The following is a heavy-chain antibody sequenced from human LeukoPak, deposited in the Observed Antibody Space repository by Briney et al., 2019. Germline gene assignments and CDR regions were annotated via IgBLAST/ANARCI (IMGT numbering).Heavy chain of an antibody. V-gene: IGHV4-61*02. CDR3: ARDGERKDIVVYGAFDI. CDR2: IYTSGST. Sequence: TSSETLSLTCTVSGVSISSGSYYWSWIRQPAGKGLEWIGRIYTSGSTNYNPSLKSRVTISVDTSKNQFSLKLSSVTAADTAVYYCARDGERKDIVVYGAFDIWGQGTMVTVSS. CDR1: GVSISSGSYY. D-gene: IGHD2-2*01. J-gene: IGHJ3*02.